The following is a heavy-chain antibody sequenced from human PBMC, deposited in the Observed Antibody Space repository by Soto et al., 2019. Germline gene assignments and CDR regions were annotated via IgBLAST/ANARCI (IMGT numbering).Heavy chain of an antibody. V-gene: IGHV3-33*01. CDR2: IWYDGSNK. Sequence: QVQLEQSGGGVVQPGRSLRLSCAASGFTFSSNGMHWVRQAPGKGLERVAVIWYDGSNKYYADSVEGRFTISRDNSKNTLYLQMNSLRAEDTAVYYCARWGNNKKLDYWGQGTLVTVSS. CDR1: GFTFSSNG. J-gene: IGHJ4*02. CDR3: ARWGNNKKLDY. D-gene: IGHD3-16*01.